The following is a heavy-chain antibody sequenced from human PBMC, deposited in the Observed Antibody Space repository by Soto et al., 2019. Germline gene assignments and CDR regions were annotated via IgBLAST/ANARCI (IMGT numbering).Heavy chain of an antibody. D-gene: IGHD6-13*01. Sequence: QVQLVQSGAEVMKPGASVKVSCKASGYTFSSYGISWVRQAHGQGLEWMGWITTHNDNTNYAQKLQGRVTMTTDTSTRTAYMELRSLRSDDTAFYYCARAAGSSTLIFDYWGQGTLVTVSS. V-gene: IGHV1-18*04. CDR1: GYTFSSYG. CDR2: ITTHNDNT. CDR3: ARAAGSSTLIFDY. J-gene: IGHJ4*02.